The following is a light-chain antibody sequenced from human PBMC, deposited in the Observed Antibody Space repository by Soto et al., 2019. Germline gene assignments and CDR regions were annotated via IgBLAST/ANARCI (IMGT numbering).Light chain of an antibody. J-gene: IGKJ4*01. Sequence: EIVMTQSPATLSVSPGERATLSCRASQSVSSNLAWYQQKPGQAPRLLIYGASTRATGISARFSGSGSGTEFTLTISSLQSEEFAVYYCQQYNNWPPLTVGGGTKVEIK. CDR1: QSVSSN. CDR2: GAS. V-gene: IGKV3-15*01. CDR3: QQYNNWPPLT.